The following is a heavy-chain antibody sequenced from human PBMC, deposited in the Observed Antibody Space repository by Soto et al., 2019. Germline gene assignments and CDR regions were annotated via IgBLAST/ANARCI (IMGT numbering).Heavy chain of an antibody. D-gene: IGHD5-18*01. CDR3: AREPLWLTGMDV. Sequence: ASVKVSCKAAGYTFTGYYMHWVRQAPGQGLEWMGWINPNSGGTNYAQKFQGRVTMTRDTSITTAYMELSRLRSDDTAVYYRAREPLWLTGMDVCGQGTTVPAYS. CDR2: INPNSGGT. CDR1: GYTFTGYY. V-gene: IGHV1-2*02. J-gene: IGHJ6*01.